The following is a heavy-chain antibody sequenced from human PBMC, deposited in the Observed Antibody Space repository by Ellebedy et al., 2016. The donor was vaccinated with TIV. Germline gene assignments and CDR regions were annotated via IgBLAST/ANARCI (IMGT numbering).Heavy chain of an antibody. CDR2: IYWDDDK. J-gene: IGHJ5*02. CDR3: AHRREPKEFDP. CDR1: GFLVTTSGVG. V-gene: IGHV2-5*02. Sequence: SGPTLVKPTQTLTLTCSLSGFLVTTSGVGVGWFRQSPGKALEWLAFIYWDDDKRYSPSLMNRVTISKDTSNNQVVLTMTNVDSVDTATYFWAHRREPKEFDPWGPGILVTVSS.